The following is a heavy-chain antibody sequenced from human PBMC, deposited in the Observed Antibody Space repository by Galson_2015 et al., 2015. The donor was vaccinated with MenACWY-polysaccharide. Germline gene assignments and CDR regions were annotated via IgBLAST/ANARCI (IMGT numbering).Heavy chain of an antibody. Sequence: SLRLSCAASGFTYRDYYMNWIRQAPGKGLEWISYISYSGNIIYYADSVKGRFTISWDTAKRSLYLLMDGLRADDTAVYYCATRSTPVDNHAFDSWGQGTMVIASS. CDR1: GFTYRDYY. D-gene: IGHD1-14*01. CDR3: ATRSTPVDNHAFDS. J-gene: IGHJ3*01. CDR2: ISYSGNII. V-gene: IGHV3-11*01.